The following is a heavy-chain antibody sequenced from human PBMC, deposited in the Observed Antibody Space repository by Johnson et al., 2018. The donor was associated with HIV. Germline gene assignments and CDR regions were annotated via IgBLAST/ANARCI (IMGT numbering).Heavy chain of an antibody. CDR1: GFTFSSYA. CDR2: ISSNGGST. V-gene: IGHV3-64*01. J-gene: IGHJ3*02. Sequence: VQLVESGGGLVQPGGSLRLSCAASGFTFSSYAMHWVRQAPGKGLEYVSAISSNGGSTYYANSVKGRFTISRDNAKNSLYLQMNSIREEDTAIYYFAKIPTPLRRGDAFDIWGQGTMVTVSS. D-gene: IGHD3-10*01. CDR3: AKIPTPLRRGDAFDI.